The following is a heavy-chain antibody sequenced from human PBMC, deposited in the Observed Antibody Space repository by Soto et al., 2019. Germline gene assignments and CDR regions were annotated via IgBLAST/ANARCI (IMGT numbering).Heavy chain of an antibody. CDR3: ATGDTSAYYFMFY. V-gene: IGHV3-7*03. CDR1: AFTLSNYW. Sequence: GGSLRLSCAASAFTLSNYWMSWVRQAPGKGLEWVANIKQDGSEKYYVDSVKGRFTISRDNAKNSLYLQMNGLRAEDTAMYYCATGDTSAYYFMFYWGQGALVTVSS. J-gene: IGHJ4*02. CDR2: IKQDGSEK. D-gene: IGHD3-22*01.